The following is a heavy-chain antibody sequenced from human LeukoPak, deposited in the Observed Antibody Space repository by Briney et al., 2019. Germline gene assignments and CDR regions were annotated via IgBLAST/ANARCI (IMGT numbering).Heavy chain of an antibody. D-gene: IGHD2/OR15-2a*01. CDR3: ATYSITGAWAEYFLH. V-gene: IGHV4-59*12. CDR1: GGSISSYY. CDR2: IYYSGST. J-gene: IGHJ1*01. Sequence: SETLSLTCTVSGGSISSYYWSWIRQPPGKGLEWIGYIYYSGSTNYNPSLKSRVTISVDTSKNQFSLKLSSVTAADTAVYYCATYSITGAWAEYFLHWGQGTLVTVSS.